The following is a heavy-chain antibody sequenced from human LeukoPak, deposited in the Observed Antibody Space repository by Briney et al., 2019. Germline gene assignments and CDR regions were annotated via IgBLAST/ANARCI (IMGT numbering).Heavy chain of an antibody. CDR2: ISGVASDI. Sequence: GGSLRLSCAASGFTFSDYYMTWIRQAPGKGLEWVSYISGVASDIHYGDSVKGRFTISRDNAKNSVYLQMNSLRVEDTTVYYCARGGAHGMDFWGLGTTVTVSS. J-gene: IGHJ6*02. CDR1: GFTFSDYY. CDR3: ARGGAHGMDF. V-gene: IGHV3-11*01. D-gene: IGHD1-26*01.